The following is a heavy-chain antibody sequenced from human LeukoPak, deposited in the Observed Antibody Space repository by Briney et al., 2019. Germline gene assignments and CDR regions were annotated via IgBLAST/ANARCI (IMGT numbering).Heavy chain of an antibody. V-gene: IGHV4-59*01. J-gene: IGHJ4*02. CDR3: ARASVGGYNLYYFDY. CDR2: IYYSGST. D-gene: IGHD5-24*01. Sequence: SETLSLTCAVYGGSFSGYYWSWIRQPPGKGLDWIGCIYYSGSTNYNPSLKSRVTVSIQTSKNQFSLQLSSVTAADTAIYFCARASVGGYNLYYFDYWGQGTLVTVSS. CDR1: GGSFSGYY.